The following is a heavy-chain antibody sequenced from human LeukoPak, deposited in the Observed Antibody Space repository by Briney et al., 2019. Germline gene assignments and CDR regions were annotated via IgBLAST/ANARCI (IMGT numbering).Heavy chain of an antibody. V-gene: IGHV4-30-2*01. Sequence: SQTLSLTCAVSVGSISSGCYSWSWIRQPPGKGLEWIGHNYHSGSPYYNPSLKSRVTISVDRSRNQFSLKVRSVTAADTAVYYCARNYYYGSGSLFDYWGQGTLVTVSS. J-gene: IGHJ4*02. CDR1: VGSISSGCYS. CDR3: ARNYYYGSGSLFDY. CDR2: NYHSGSP. D-gene: IGHD3-10*01.